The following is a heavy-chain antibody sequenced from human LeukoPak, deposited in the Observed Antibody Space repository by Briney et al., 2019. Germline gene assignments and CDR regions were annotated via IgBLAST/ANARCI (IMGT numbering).Heavy chain of an antibody. Sequence: PGGSLRLSCAASGFTFSSYWMSWVRQAPGKGLEWVANIKQDGGEKYYVDSVKGRFTISRDNAKNSLYLQMNSLRAEDTAVYYCARVSITMIVVVTYYFDYWGQGTLVTASS. CDR3: ARVSITMIVVVTYYFDY. J-gene: IGHJ4*02. CDR1: GFTFSSYW. V-gene: IGHV3-7*01. D-gene: IGHD3-22*01. CDR2: IKQDGGEK.